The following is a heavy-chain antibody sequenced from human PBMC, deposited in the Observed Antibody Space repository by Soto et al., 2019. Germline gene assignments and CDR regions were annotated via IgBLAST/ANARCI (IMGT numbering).Heavy chain of an antibody. CDR2: INSDGSST. CDR3: ARVFRDPELRFLEWLPPDYYGMDV. CDR1: GFTFSSYW. Sequence: EVQLVESGGGLVQPGGSLRLSCAASGFTFSSYWMHWVRQAPGKGLVWVSRINSDGSSTSYADSVKGRFTISRDNAKNTLYLQMNSLRAEDTAVYYCARVFRDPELRFLEWLPPDYYGMDVWGQGTTVTVSS. D-gene: IGHD3-3*01. V-gene: IGHV3-74*01. J-gene: IGHJ6*02.